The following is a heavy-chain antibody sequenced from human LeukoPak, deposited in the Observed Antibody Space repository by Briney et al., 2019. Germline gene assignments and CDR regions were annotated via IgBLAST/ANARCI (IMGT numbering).Heavy chain of an antibody. CDR1: GGTFSSYA. Sequence: SVKVSCKASGGTFSSYAISWVRQAPGQGLEWMEGIIPIFGTANYAQKFQGRVTITADESTSTAYMELSSLRSEDTAVYYCARESGAAAGYFDYWGQGTLVTVSS. J-gene: IGHJ4*02. CDR2: IIPIFGTA. V-gene: IGHV1-69*13. CDR3: ARESGAAAGYFDY. D-gene: IGHD6-13*01.